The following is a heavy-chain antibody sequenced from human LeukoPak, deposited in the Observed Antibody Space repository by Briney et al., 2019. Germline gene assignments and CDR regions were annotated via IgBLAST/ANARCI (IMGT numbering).Heavy chain of an antibody. J-gene: IGHJ4*02. CDR2: IYYSGST. CDR1: GGSISSSSYY. Sequence: SETLSLTCTVSGGSISSSSYYWGWIRQPPGKGLEWIGSIYYSGSTYYSPSLKSRLTISVDTSKNHFSLKLISVTAADTAVYYCARGKAYHYYDSSGYYYDYWGQGTLVTVSS. V-gene: IGHV4-39*02. CDR3: ARGKAYHYYDSSGYYYDY. D-gene: IGHD3-22*01.